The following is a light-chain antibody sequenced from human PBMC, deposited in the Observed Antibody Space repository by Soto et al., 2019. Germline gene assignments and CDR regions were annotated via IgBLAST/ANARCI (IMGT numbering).Light chain of an antibody. CDR2: RAS. CDR1: QSISSS. V-gene: IGKV1-5*03. J-gene: IGKJ1*01. Sequence: DIQITQSPSTLSASVGDRVTITCRASQSISSSLAWYQQKPGKAPKLLIYRASNLQSGVPSRFSGSGSGTEFTLTITSLQPDDFATYYCQQYNSYSRTLGQGTKVDIK. CDR3: QQYNSYSRT.